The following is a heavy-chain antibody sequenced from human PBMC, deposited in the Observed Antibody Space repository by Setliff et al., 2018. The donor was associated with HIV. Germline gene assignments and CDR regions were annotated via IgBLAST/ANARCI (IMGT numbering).Heavy chain of an antibody. CDR1: GYTFTSYY. D-gene: IGHD6-13*01. V-gene: IGHV1-46*01. J-gene: IGHJ4*02. Sequence: GASVKVSCKASGYTFTSYYMHWVRQAPGQGLEWMGIINPSGGSTSYAQKFQGRVTMTTETSTSTAHMELRSLRSDDTAVYYCARDYGSSPYAVFDSWGQGTLVTVSS. CDR3: ARDYGSSPYAVFDS. CDR2: INPSGGST.